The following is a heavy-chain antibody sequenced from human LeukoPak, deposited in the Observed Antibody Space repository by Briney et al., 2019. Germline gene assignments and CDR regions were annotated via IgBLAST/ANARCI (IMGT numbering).Heavy chain of an antibody. CDR3: ARHSGYCSGGSCYPNWFDP. CDR1: GGSISSSSYY. D-gene: IGHD2-15*01. J-gene: IGHJ5*02. V-gene: IGHV4-39*01. Sequence: SETLSLTCTVSGGSISSSSYYCGWIRQPPGKGLEWIGSIYYSGSTYYNPSLKSRVTISVDTSKNQFSLKLSSVTAADTAVYYCARHSGYCSGGSCYPNWFDPWGQGTLVTVSS. CDR2: IYYSGST.